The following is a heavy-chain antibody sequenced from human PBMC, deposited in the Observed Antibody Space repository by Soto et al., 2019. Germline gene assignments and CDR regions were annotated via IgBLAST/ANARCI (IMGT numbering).Heavy chain of an antibody. Sequence: SETLSLTCTVSGGSISSGDYYWSWIRQPPGKGLEWIGYIYYSGSTYYNPSLKSRVTISVDTSKNQFSLKLSSVTAADTAVYYCARLAVTIRGYWFDPWGQGTLVTVSS. J-gene: IGHJ5*02. CDR3: ARLAVTIRGYWFDP. D-gene: IGHD4-17*01. CDR1: GGSISSGDYY. V-gene: IGHV4-30-4*01. CDR2: IYYSGST.